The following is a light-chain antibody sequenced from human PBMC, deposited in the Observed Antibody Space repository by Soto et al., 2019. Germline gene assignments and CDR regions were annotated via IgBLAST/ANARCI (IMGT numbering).Light chain of an antibody. V-gene: IGKV3-20*01. CDR2: GAS. CDR1: QSVSSSY. CDR3: QQYGSSPRT. J-gene: IGKJ1*01. Sequence: IVLTQSPGTLSLSLGERATISCRASQSVSSSYLAWYQQKPGQAPRLLIYGASSRATGIPDRFSGSGSGTDFTLTISRLEPEDFAVYYCQQYGSSPRTFGEGTKVEVK.